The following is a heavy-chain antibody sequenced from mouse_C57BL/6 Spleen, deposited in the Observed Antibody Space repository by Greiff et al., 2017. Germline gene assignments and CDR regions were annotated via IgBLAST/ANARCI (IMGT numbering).Heavy chain of an antibody. CDR2: ISSGSSTI. Sequence: EVKLVESGGGLVKPGGSLKLSCAASGFTFSDYGMHWVRQAPEKGLEWVAYISSGSSTIYYADTVKGRFTISRDNAKNTRFLQMTSLRSEDTAMXYCARSDLYAMDYWGQGTSVTVSS. CDR3: ARSDLYAMDY. D-gene: IGHD2-13*01. J-gene: IGHJ4*01. CDR1: GFTFSDYG. V-gene: IGHV5-17*01.